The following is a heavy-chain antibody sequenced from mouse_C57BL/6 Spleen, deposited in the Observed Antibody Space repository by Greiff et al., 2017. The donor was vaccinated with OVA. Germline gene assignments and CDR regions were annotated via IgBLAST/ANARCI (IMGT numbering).Heavy chain of an antibody. CDR1: GYTFTSYW. V-gene: IGHV1-64*01. CDR3: ARRAGRSYAMDY. D-gene: IGHD3-3*01. J-gene: IGHJ4*01. CDR2: IHPNSGST. Sequence: VQLQQPGAELVKPGALVKLSCKASGYTFTSYWMHWVKQRPGQGLEWIGMIHPNSGSTNYNEKFKSKATLTVDKSSSTAYMQLSSLTSEDSAVYYCARRAGRSYAMDYWGQGTSVTVSS.